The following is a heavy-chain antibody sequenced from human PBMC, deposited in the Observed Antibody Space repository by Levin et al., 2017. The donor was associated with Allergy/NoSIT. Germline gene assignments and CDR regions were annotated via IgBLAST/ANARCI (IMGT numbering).Heavy chain of an antibody. CDR1: GIIFAKPP. Sequence: GESLKISCEVSGIIFAKPPMSWVRQAPGKGLEWVSTISITGNTHYADSVQGRFTISRDNVRNILSLEMNSFKVADAGIYFCATWVQEHFDWWGQGTTVVISA. CDR3: ATWVQEHFDW. CDR2: ISITGNT. V-gene: IGHV3-23*05. D-gene: IGHD1-26*01. J-gene: IGHJ4*02.